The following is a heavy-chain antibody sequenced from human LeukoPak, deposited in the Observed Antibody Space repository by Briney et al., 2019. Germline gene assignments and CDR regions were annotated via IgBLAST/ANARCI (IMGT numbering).Heavy chain of an antibody. V-gene: IGHV4-61*01. Sequence: PSETLSLTCTVSGGSVSSGSYYWRWIRQPPGKGLEWIGYIYYSGSTNYNPSLNSRVTISVDTSKNQFSLKLSSVTAADTAVYYCASLSSSLEWDRDYYYGMDVWGQGTTVTVSS. CDR1: GGSVSSGSYY. CDR3: ASLSSSLEWDRDYYYGMDV. J-gene: IGHJ6*02. D-gene: IGHD6-13*01. CDR2: IYYSGST.